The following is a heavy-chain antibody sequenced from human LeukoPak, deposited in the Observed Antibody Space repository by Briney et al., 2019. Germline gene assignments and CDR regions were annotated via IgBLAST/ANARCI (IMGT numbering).Heavy chain of an antibody. V-gene: IGHV4-34*01. D-gene: IGHD3-16*01. CDR1: GGSFSGYY. J-gene: IGHJ4*02. CDR3: ARDYRLYDYVWGSYVLDPASGIDY. Sequence: PSETLSLTCAVYGGSFSGYYWGWIRQPLGKGLEWIGSIYYSGSTYYNPSLKSRVTISVDTSKNQFSLKLSSVTAADTAVYYCARDYRLYDYVWGSYVLDPASGIDYWGQGTLVTVSS. CDR2: IYYSGST.